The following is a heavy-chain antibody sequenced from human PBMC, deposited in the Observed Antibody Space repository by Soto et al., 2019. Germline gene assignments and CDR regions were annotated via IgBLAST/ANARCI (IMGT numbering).Heavy chain of an antibody. J-gene: IGHJ4*02. CDR1: GFSFSSYW. Sequence: EVQLEESGGGLVQPGGSLRLSCAASGFSFSSYWMSWVRQAPGKGPEWVAIVSSDGRDKTYADSVKGRFTISRDNAENSLFLQMNSLRADDTAVYYCARVDRYSGPFDYWGQGALVTVSS. CDR3: ARVDRYSGPFDY. D-gene: IGHD3-16*02. CDR2: VSSDGRDK. V-gene: IGHV3-7*01.